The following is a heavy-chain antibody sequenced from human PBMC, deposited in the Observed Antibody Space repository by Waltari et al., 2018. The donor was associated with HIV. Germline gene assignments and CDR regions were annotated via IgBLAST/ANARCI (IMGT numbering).Heavy chain of an antibody. D-gene: IGHD3-22*01. CDR2: IDYSGNT. CDR3: ARHEYYYDSSGYPYPDY. V-gene: IGHV4-39*01. CDR1: GGSISSSSYY. Sequence: QLQLQESGPGLVKPSETLSLTCTVSGGSISSSSYYWGWIRQPPGKGLEWIGSIDYSGNTYYNPSLKSRVTISVDTSKNQFSLKLSSVTAADTAVYYCARHEYYYDSSGYPYPDYWGQGTLVTVSS. J-gene: IGHJ4*02.